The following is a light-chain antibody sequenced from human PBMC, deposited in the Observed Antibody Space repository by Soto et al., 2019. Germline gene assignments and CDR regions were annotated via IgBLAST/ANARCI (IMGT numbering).Light chain of an antibody. CDR3: QQYNTWPRT. V-gene: IGKV3-15*01. CDR2: GAS. CDR1: QSVSSN. Sequence: EIVMTHSPATLSVSPGERATLSFRASQSVSSNLAWYQQKPGQAPRLLIYGASTRATGIPARFSGSGSGTEFTLSISSLQSEDFAVYYCQQYNTWPRTFGQGTKVDIK. J-gene: IGKJ1*01.